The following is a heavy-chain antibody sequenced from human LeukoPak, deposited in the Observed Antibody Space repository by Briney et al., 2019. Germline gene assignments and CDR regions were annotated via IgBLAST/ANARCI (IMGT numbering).Heavy chain of an antibody. V-gene: IGHV5-51*01. D-gene: IGHD5-24*01. J-gene: IGHJ4*02. CDR1: GYDFPTYW. Sequence: GESLKISCKGSGYDFPTYWIGWVRQMPGKGLEWMGIIYPGGSETRYDPSFQGQVTISADSSTSTAYLQWSSLRASDTAMYYCARASRDGYNQNFDHWGQGTLVTVSS. CDR3: ARASRDGYNQNFDH. CDR2: IYPGGSET.